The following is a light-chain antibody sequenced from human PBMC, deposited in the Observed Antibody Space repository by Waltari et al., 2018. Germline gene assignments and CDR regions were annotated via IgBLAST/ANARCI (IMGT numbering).Light chain of an antibody. CDR3: QHRSVWPLT. Sequence: IVLTQSPATLSLFPGERATLSCRASQSVRSYLAWYQQKPGQAPRILIYDTSYRATGVPVRFSGSGSGTDYTLTISSLEPEDFAVYYCQHRSVWPLTFGGGTKVEMK. J-gene: IGKJ4*01. V-gene: IGKV3-11*01. CDR1: QSVRSY. CDR2: DTS.